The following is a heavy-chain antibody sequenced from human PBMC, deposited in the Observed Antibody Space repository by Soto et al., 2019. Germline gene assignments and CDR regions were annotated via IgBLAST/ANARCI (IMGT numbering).Heavy chain of an antibody. CDR3: ARMPLPPHVDTAMVTSYYYYGMDV. D-gene: IGHD5-18*01. CDR1: GFTFSSYG. V-gene: IGHV3-33*01. CDR2: IWYDGSNK. Sequence: GGSLRLSCAASGFTFSSYGMHWVRQAPGKGLEWVAVIWYDGSNKYYADSVKGRFTISRDNSKNTLYLQMNSLRAEDTAVYSCARMPLPPHVDTAMVTSYYYYGMDVWGQGTTVTVSS. J-gene: IGHJ6*02.